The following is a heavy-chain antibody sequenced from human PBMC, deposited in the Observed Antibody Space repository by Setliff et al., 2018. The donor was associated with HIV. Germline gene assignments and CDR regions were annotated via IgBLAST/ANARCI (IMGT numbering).Heavy chain of an antibody. V-gene: IGHV1-69*10. CDR3: ARVGEMATIGYSYYYMDV. CDR2: IIPMLGTA. CDR1: GGTFSSSA. Sequence: SVKVSCKASGGTFSSSAISWVRQAPGQGLEWMGGIIPMLGTANYARDFQGKVTITADKSTSTVYMELTSLRFEDTAVYYCARVGEMATIGYSYYYMDVWGKGTTVTVSS. D-gene: IGHD5-12*01. J-gene: IGHJ6*03.